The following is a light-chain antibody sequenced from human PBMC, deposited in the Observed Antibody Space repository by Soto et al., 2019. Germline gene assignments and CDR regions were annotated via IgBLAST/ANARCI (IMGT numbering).Light chain of an antibody. V-gene: IGKV3-20*01. CDR2: GAS. J-gene: IGKJ1*01. CDR1: QSVSSSY. CDR3: QQYGSSPPT. Sequence: EIVLTQSPGTLSLSPGERATLSCRASQSVSSSYLAWYPQKPGQAPRLLIYGASSRATGIPARFSGSGSGTDFTLTISRLEPEDFAVYYCQQYGSSPPTFGQGTKVEIK.